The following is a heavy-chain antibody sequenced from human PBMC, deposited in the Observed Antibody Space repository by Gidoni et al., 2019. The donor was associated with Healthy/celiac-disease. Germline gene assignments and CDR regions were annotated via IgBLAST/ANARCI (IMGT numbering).Heavy chain of an antibody. V-gene: IGHV3-66*02. D-gene: IGHD4-4*01. CDR1: GFTVSSNY. Sequence: EVQLVGSGGGLVQPGGSLRLSCAASGFTVSSNYMSWVRQAPGKGLEWVSVIYSGGSTYYAYSVKGRFTISRDNSKNPLYLQMNSLRAEDTAVYYCASQATENGYYYGMDVWGQGTTVTVSS. J-gene: IGHJ6*02. CDR3: ASQATENGYYYGMDV. CDR2: IYSGGST.